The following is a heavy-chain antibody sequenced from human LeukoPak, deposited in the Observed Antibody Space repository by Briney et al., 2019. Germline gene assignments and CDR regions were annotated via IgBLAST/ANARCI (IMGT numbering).Heavy chain of an antibody. CDR2: IYPGDSDT. CDR1: GYSFTSYW. D-gene: IGHD2-2*01. J-gene: IGHJ5*02. Sequence: GGSLRLSCKGSGYSFTSYWIGWVRQMPGKGLEWMGIIYPGDSDTRYSPSSQGQVTISADKSISTAYLQWSSLKASDTAMYYCARLVPIVVVPAADNWFDPWGQGTLVTVSS. CDR3: ARLVPIVVVPAADNWFDP. V-gene: IGHV5-51*01.